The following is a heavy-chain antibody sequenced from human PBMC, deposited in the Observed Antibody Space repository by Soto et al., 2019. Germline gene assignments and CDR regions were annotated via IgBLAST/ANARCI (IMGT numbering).Heavy chain of an antibody. D-gene: IGHD4-17*01. Sequence: QITLKESGPTLVKPTQTLTLTCTFSGFSLTTRGVGVGWIRQPPGKPLEWLALIYWDDDTRYSPSLKSRLAITNAPSKDQVVLTMSNIAPAATGTYFCAHRTTTVTWWFAPWGAGTLVTVSS. V-gene: IGHV2-5*02. CDR3: AHRTTTVTWWFAP. J-gene: IGHJ5*02. CDR1: GFSLTTRGVG. CDR2: IYWDDDT.